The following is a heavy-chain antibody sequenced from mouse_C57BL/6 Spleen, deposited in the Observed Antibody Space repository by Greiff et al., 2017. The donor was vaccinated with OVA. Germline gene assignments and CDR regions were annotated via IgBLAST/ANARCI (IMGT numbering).Heavy chain of an antibody. D-gene: IGHD1-1*01. CDR3: ARAATVVAYWYFDV. Sequence: EVQLQESGPGLVKPSQSLSLTCSVTGYSITSGYYWNWIRQFPGNKLEWMGYISYDGSNNYNPSLKNRISITRDTSKNQFFLKLNSVTTEDTATYYCARAATVVAYWYFDVWGTGTTVTVSS. J-gene: IGHJ1*03. CDR1: GYSITSGYY. V-gene: IGHV3-6*01. CDR2: ISYDGSN.